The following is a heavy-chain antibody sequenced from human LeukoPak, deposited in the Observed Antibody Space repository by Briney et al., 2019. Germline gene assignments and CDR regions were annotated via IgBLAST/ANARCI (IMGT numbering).Heavy chain of an antibody. CDR3: SRDRPHNWFDP. J-gene: IGHJ5*02. Sequence: GGSLRLSYAASGFTFNNHWMHWVRQVPGKGLEWVSRIDNDGSNTIYADSVKARFTISRDNAKNTLYLQMNSLRAEDTAMYYCSRDRPHNWFDPWGQGTLVTVSS. CDR2: IDNDGSNT. CDR1: GFTFNNHW. V-gene: IGHV3-74*01.